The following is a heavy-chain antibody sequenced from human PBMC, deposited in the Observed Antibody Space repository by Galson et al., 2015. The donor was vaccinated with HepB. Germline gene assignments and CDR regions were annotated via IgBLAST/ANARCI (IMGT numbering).Heavy chain of an antibody. V-gene: IGHV1-58*02. Sequence: SVKVSCKASGFTFTSSAMQWVRQARGQRLEWIGWIVVGSGNTNYAQKFQERVTITRDMSTSTAYMELSSLRSEDTAVYYCAADRYLRVGATFGAFDIWGQGTMVTVSS. CDR3: AADRYLRVGATFGAFDI. J-gene: IGHJ3*02. CDR1: GFTFTSSA. D-gene: IGHD1-26*01. CDR2: IVVGSGNT.